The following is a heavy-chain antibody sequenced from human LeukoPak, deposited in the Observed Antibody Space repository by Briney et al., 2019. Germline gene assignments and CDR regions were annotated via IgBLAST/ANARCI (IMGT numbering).Heavy chain of an antibody. CDR3: AREGSTGYDY. D-gene: IGHD3-10*01. V-gene: IGHV4-59*01. CDR1: GGSISSYY. CDR2: IYYSGST. Sequence: SETLSLTCTVSGGSISSYYWSWIRQPPGKGLEWIGYIYYSGSTNYNPSLKSRVTISVDTSKNQFSLKLSPVTAADTAVYYCAREGSTGYDYWGQGTLVTVSS. J-gene: IGHJ4*02.